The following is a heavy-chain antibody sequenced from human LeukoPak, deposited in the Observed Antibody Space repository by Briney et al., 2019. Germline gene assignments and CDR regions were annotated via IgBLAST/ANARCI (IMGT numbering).Heavy chain of an antibody. CDR2: IYSSGST. V-gene: IGHV4-4*07. D-gene: IGHD6-19*01. J-gene: IGHJ4*02. CDR3: ARDASSGWPYYFDY. CDR1: GGSISSYY. Sequence: SETLSLTCTVSGGSISSYYWSWIRQPAGKGLEWIGRIYSSGSTNYNPSLKSRVTISVDKSKNQLSLKLSSVTAADTAVYYCARDASSGWPYYFDYWGQGTLVTVSS.